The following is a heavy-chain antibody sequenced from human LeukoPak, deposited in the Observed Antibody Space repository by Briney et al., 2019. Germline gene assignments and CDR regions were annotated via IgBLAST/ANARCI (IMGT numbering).Heavy chain of an antibody. CDR2: ISYDGSNK. Sequence: GRSLRLSCAASGFTFSSYGMHWVRQAPGKGLEWVAVISYDGSNKYYADSVKGRFTISRDNSKNTLYLQMNSLRAEDTAVYYCAAAMVPYYYYYGMDVWGKGTTVTVSS. CDR3: AAAMVPYYYYYGMDV. V-gene: IGHV3-30*03. J-gene: IGHJ6*04. D-gene: IGHD5-18*01. CDR1: GFTFSSYG.